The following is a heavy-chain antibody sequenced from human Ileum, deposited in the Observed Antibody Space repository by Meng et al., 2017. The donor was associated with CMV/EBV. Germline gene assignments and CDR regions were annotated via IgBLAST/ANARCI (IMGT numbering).Heavy chain of an antibody. Sequence: QKQAQGSGPGLVTPSETLSLTCTVSGGSISNGNFYWGWIRQPPGKELELIGSMFYRGNTYYNPSLRSRVTISLDTSKDQFSLRLTSVTGADTAVYYCARMTLYWYFDLWGRGSLVTVSS. CDR2: MFYRGNT. CDR3: ARMTLYWYFDL. D-gene: IGHD2-21*02. V-gene: IGHV4-39*07. J-gene: IGHJ2*01. CDR1: GGSISNGNFY.